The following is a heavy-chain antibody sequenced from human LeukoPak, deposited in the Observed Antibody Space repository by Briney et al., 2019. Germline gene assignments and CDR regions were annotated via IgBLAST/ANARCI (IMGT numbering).Heavy chain of an antibody. J-gene: IGHJ3*02. CDR2: ISSSSSYI. CDR1: GFTFSSYT. CDR3: ARDVRAYSTSSSAFDI. V-gene: IGHV3-21*01. D-gene: IGHD6-6*01. Sequence: PGGSLRLSCAASGFTFSSYTINWVRQAPGKELEWVSSISSSSSYIYYADSVKGRFTISRDNAKNSLYLQMNSLRDEDTAMYYCARDVRAYSTSSSAFDIWGQGTMVTVSS.